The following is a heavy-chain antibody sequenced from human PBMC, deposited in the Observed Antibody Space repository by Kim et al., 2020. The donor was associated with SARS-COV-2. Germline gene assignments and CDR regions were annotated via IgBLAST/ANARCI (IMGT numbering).Heavy chain of an antibody. CDR2: IYYSGST. D-gene: IGHD2-15*01. Sequence: SETLSLTCTVSGGSISSDGYYWSWIRQHPGKGLEWIGYIYYSGSTYYNPSLKSRVTMSVDTSKNQFSLKLNSVTAADTAVYYCVRWVARFDPWGQGILVTVSS. V-gene: IGHV4-31*03. CDR3: VRWVARFDP. J-gene: IGHJ5*02. CDR1: GGSISSDGYY.